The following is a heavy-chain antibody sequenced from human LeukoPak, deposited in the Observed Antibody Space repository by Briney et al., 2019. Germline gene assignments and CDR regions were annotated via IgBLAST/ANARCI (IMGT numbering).Heavy chain of an antibody. J-gene: IGHJ5*02. Sequence: PSGTLSLTCAVSGGSIRSRNWWSWVRQPPGKGLEWIGEISQSGTTNYNPSLKSRVTISVDTSKNQFSLKLSSVTAADTAVYYCARVNNREEGFDPWGQGTLVTVSS. V-gene: IGHV4-4*02. CDR3: ARVNNREEGFDP. CDR1: GGSIRSRNW. CDR2: ISQSGTT. D-gene: IGHD1-26*01.